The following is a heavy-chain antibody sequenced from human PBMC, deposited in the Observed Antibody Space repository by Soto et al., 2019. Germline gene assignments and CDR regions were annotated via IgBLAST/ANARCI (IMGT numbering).Heavy chain of an antibody. D-gene: IGHD3-10*01. V-gene: IGHV4-34*01. CDR2: INHSGST. CDR3: ARGGLWFGVDY. CDR1: GGSFSGYY. J-gene: IGHJ4*02. Sequence: QVQLQQWGAGLLKPSETLSLTCAVYGGSFSGYYWSWIRQPPGKGLEWIGEINHSGSTNYNPSLKSRVTISVDTSKNQFSRKLSSVTAADTAVYYCARGGLWFGVDYWGQGTLVTVSS.